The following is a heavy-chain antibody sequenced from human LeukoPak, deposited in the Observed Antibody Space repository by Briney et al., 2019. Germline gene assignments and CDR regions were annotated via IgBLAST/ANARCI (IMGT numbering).Heavy chain of an antibody. CDR1: GGSISSYY. V-gene: IGHV4-59*01. D-gene: IGHD1-26*01. Sequence: SETLSPTCTVSGGSISSYYWSWIRQPPGKGLEWIGYIYYSGSTNYNPSLKSRVTISVDTSKNQFSLKLSSVTAADTAVYYCARGPGSSAIGYWGQGTLVTVSS. J-gene: IGHJ4*02. CDR3: ARGPGSSAIGY. CDR2: IYYSGST.